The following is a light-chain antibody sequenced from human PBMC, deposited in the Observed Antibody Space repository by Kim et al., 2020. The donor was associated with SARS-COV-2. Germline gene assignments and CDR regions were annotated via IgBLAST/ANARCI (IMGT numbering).Light chain of an antibody. CDR2: EVS. Sequence: QSALTQPASVSASPGQSITISCTGTSSAVGNYNLVSWYQQHPGKAPKVMIYEVSKRPSWVSDRFSGSKSANKASLTISGLQTEDEADYYCCSYAGRNIYVFGTGTKVTVL. V-gene: IGLV2-23*02. CDR1: SSAVGNYNL. J-gene: IGLJ1*01. CDR3: CSYAGRNIYV.